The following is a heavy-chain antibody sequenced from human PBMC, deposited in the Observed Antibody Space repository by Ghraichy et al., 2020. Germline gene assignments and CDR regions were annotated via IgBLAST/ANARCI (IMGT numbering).Heavy chain of an antibody. CDR3: ATFPPGYSSSWPRSDY. CDR1: GGSFSGYY. D-gene: IGHD6-13*01. CDR2: INHSGST. J-gene: IGHJ4*02. V-gene: IGHV4-34*01. Sequence: SETLSLTCAVYGGSFSGYYWSWIRQPPGKGLEWIGEINHSGSTNYNPSLKSRVTISVDTSKNQFSLKLSSVTAADTAVYYCATFPPGYSSSWPRSDYWGQGTLVTVSS.